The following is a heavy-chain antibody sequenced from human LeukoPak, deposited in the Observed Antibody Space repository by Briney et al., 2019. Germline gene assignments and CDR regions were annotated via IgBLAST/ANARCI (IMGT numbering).Heavy chain of an antibody. V-gene: IGHV3-20*04. CDR1: GFTFSSYA. J-gene: IGHJ3*02. CDR3: ARDRITGVLLSRKTHDAFDI. CDR2: INWNGGST. Sequence: GGSLRLSCAASGFTFSSYAMSWVRQAPGKGLEWVSGINWNGGSTGYADSVKGRFTISRDNAKNSLYLQMNSLRAEDTALYYCARDRITGVLLSRKTHDAFDIWGQGTMVTVSS. D-gene: IGHD1-14*01.